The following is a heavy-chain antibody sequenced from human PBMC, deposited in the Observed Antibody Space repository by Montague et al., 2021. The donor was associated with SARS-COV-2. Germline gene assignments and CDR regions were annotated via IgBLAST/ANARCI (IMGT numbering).Heavy chain of an antibody. CDR1: GDSISCSSYY. CDR3: VRDGYTHVDY. CDR2: KHYSGIT. V-gene: IGHV4-39*02. Sequence: SETLSLTCTVSGDSISCSSYYWGWIRQPPGKGLEWIGNKHYSGITYNNPSLKNRVTMSVDTSKNQFSLKLSSVTAADTAVYYCVRDGYTHVDYWGQGTLVTVSS. D-gene: IGHD5-24*01. J-gene: IGHJ4*02.